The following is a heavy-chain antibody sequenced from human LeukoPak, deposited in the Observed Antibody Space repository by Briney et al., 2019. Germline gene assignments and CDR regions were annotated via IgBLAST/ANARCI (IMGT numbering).Heavy chain of an antibody. V-gene: IGHV3-9*01. CDR3: AKDMVSYGGVLDY. CDR2: ISWNSGSI. D-gene: IGHD3-16*01. Sequence: PGGSLRLSCAASGFTFSSYAMSWVRQAPGKGLEWVSGISWNSGSIGYADSVKGRFTISRDNAKNSLYLQMNSLRAEDTALYYCAKDMVSYGGVLDYWGQGTLVTVSS. CDR1: GFTFSSYA. J-gene: IGHJ4*02.